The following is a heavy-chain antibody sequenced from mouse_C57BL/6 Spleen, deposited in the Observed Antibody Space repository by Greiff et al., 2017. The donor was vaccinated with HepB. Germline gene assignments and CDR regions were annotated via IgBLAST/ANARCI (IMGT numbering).Heavy chain of an antibody. J-gene: IGHJ4*01. D-gene: IGHD2-4*01. V-gene: IGHV7-3*01. CDR2: IRNKANGYTT. CDR1: GFTFTDYY. CDR3: ARYIGSRYDYDEGAMDY. Sequence: EVKLVESGGGLVQPGGSLSLSCAASGFTFTDYYMSWVRQPPGKALEWLGFIRNKANGYTTEYSASVKGRFTISRDNSQSILYLQMNALRAADSATYYCARYIGSRYDYDEGAMDYWGQGTSVTVSS.